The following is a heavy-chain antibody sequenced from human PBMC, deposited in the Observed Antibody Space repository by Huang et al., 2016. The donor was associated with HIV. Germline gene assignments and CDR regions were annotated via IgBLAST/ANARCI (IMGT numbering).Heavy chain of an antibody. CDR2: IIPILCTA. Sequence: QVQLVQSGAEVKKPGSSVKVSCKACGGTFSSYAISLVRQAPGQGLEWMGGIIPILCTANEAQKFQGRVTITADESTSTAYMELSSLRSEDTAVYYCARARGYYDSSVSYYFDYWGQGTLVTVSS. CDR1: GGTFSSYA. D-gene: IGHD3-22*01. V-gene: IGHV1-69*13. J-gene: IGHJ4*02. CDR3: ARARGYYDSSVSYYFDY.